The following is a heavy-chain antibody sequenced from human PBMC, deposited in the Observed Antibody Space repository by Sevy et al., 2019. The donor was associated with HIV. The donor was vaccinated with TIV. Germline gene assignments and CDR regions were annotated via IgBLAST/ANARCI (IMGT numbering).Heavy chain of an antibody. Sequence: GGCLRLSCAASGFTFSNYVMSWVRQAPGKGLQWISVISGRGGSTDYADSVKGRFTISRDNSNNTTFLQMNSLRAEDTAQYYSERRPDLGVVIPTGVLDVWGQGTTVTVSS. CDR1: GFTFSNYV. J-gene: IGHJ6*02. CDR3: ERRPDLGVVIPTGVLDV. V-gene: IGHV3-23*01. D-gene: IGHD3-3*01. CDR2: ISGRGGST.